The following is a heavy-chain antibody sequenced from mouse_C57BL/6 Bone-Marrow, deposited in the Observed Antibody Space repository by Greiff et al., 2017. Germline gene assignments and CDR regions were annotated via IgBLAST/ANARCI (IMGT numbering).Heavy chain of an antibody. J-gene: IGHJ2*01. CDR3: ARRNLRR. CDR1: GFTFSDYG. Sequence: DVMLVASGGGLVKPGGSLKLSCAASGFTFSDYGMHWVRQAPETGLEWVAYISSGSSTIYYADTVKGRFTISRDNAKNTLFMQMTSLGSEDTAMYYCARRNLRRWGQGTTLTVSS. V-gene: IGHV5-17*01. D-gene: IGHD1-2*01. CDR2: ISSGSSTI.